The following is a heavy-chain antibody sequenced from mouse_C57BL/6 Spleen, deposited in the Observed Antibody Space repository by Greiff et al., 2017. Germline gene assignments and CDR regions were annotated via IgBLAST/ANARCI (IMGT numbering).Heavy chain of an antibody. J-gene: IGHJ4*01. D-gene: IGHD2-2*01. CDR3: ARAVYYGYDDSLYAMDY. V-gene: IGHV1-82*01. Sequence: VHLVESGPELVKPGASVKISCKASGYAFSSSWMNWVKQRPGKGLEWIGRIYPGDGDTNYNGKFKGKATLTADKSSSTAYMPLISLTSEDSAVYFFARAVYYGYDDSLYAMDYWGQGTSVTVSS. CDR1: GYAFSSSW. CDR2: IYPGDGDT.